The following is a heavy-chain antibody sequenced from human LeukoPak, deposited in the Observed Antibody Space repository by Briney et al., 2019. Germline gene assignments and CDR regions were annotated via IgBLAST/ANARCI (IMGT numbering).Heavy chain of an antibody. CDR3: AKDPSYNWNYLTY. CDR2: ISVNVSST. V-gene: IGHV3-23*01. Sequence: GGSLRLSCAASGFTFSNYGMTWVRQAPGKGLEWVSTISVNVSSTYYAGSVKGRFTISRDSSKNTLFLQMNSLRAEDTAVYYCAKDPSYNWNYLTYWGQGTLVTVSS. D-gene: IGHD1-20*01. CDR1: GFTFSNYG. J-gene: IGHJ4*02.